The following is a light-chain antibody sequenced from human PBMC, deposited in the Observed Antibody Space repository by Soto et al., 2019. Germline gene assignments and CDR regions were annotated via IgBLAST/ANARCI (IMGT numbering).Light chain of an antibody. Sequence: QLVLTQSPSASASLGASVKLTCTLNSDHSYYSIAWHQQQPGKGPRYLMKVNSDGSHNKGDGIPDRFSVSSSGAERYLTISSLQSEDESDYSCQTWGTGIRVFGGGTKLTVL. CDR3: QTWGTGIRV. V-gene: IGLV4-69*01. CDR2: VNSDGSH. J-gene: IGLJ3*02. CDR1: SDHSYYS.